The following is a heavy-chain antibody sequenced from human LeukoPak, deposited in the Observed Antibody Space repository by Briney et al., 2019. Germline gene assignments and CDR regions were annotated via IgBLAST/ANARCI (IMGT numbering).Heavy chain of an antibody. CDR1: GYSIGNDYY. D-gene: IGHD6-13*01. CDR2: IYHSGIT. J-gene: IGHJ6*04. CDR3: ARDVAAAATRKENYYGLDV. Sequence: SETLSLTCAVSGYSIGNDYYWGWIRQPPGKGLEWIGSIYHSGITCYNPSLKSRLTISVDTSKNQFSLKVTSVTAADTAVYYCARDVAAAATRKENYYGLDVWGKGTTVTVSS. V-gene: IGHV4-38-2*02.